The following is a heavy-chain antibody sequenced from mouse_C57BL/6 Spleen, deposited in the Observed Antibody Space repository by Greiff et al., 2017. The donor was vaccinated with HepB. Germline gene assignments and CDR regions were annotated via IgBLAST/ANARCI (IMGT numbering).Heavy chain of an antibody. D-gene: IGHD1-1*02. CDR2: INPGSGGT. J-gene: IGHJ2*01. Sequence: VQLQESGAELVRPGTSVKVSCKASGYAFTNYLIEWVKQRPGQGLEWIGVINPGSGGTNYNEKFKGKATLTADKSSSTAYMQRSSLTSEDSAVYVCARRGVAYPLDYWGQGTTLTVSS. V-gene: IGHV1-54*01. CDR3: ARRGVAYPLDY. CDR1: GYAFTNYL.